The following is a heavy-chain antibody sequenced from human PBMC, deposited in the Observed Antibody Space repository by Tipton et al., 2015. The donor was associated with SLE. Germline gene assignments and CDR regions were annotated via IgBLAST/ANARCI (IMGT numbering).Heavy chain of an antibody. D-gene: IGHD3-10*01. CDR1: GASISDYY. J-gene: IGHJ4*02. Sequence: TLSLTCTVSGASISDYYWSWIRQPAGKGLEWIGRIFSSGTTNYNPSLKSRVTMSLDTSKNQFSLKLTSVTAADPAVYYCARDRGRDFFFDYWGQGTL. V-gene: IGHV4-4*07. CDR3: ARDRGRDFFFDY. CDR2: IFSSGTT.